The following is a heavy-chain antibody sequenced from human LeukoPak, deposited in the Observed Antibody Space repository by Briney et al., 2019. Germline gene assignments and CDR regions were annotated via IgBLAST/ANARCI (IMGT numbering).Heavy chain of an antibody. Sequence: GGSLRLSCAASGFTFSDYYMSWIRQAPGKGLEWVSYISSSGSTIYYADSVKGRFTISRDNAKNSLHLQMNSLRAEDTAVYYCAKDPPYYDFWSGCDAFDIWGQGTMVTVSS. CDR3: AKDPPYYDFWSGCDAFDI. V-gene: IGHV3-11*01. CDR1: GFTFSDYY. J-gene: IGHJ3*02. CDR2: ISSSGSTI. D-gene: IGHD3-3*01.